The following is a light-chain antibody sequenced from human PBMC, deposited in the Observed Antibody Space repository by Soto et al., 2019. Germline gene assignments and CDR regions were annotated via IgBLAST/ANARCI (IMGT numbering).Light chain of an antibody. CDR1: QDIRNN. CDR2: AAS. Sequence: AIQLTQSPSSLSASVGDRVTITCRASQDIRNNLGWYQQKPGKAPKLLIYAASSLQSGVPSRFSDSGSGTDFTLTITSLQPEDFATYYCLQDYNYPWTFGQGIQVEIK. J-gene: IGKJ1*01. CDR3: LQDYNYPWT. V-gene: IGKV1-6*01.